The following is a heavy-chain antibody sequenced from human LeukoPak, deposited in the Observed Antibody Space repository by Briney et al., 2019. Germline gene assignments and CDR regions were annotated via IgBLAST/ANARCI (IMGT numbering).Heavy chain of an antibody. CDR2: NNGDGSTT. D-gene: IGHD2-15*01. V-gene: IGHV3-74*01. CDR3: ARDPRNVGLAP. Sequence: GGSLRLSCVASGFSLSGYWMYWVRQAPGKGLMYISRNNGDGSTTNYADVVKGRFTMSRDNVKNTLYPQMNSLRVEDTAVYYCARDPRNVGLAPWGQGTLVTVSS. CDR1: GFSLSGYW. J-gene: IGHJ5*02.